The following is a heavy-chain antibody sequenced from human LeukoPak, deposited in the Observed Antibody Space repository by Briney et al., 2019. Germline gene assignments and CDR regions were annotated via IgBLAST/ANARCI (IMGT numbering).Heavy chain of an antibody. V-gene: IGHV3-23*01. Sequence: GGSLRLSCAASGFTFSSYGMSWVRQAPGKGLEWVSAISGSGGSTYYADSVKGRFTISRDNSKNTPYLQMNSLRTDDTAVYYCAKDGLRPQKYYFENWGQGTLVTVSS. CDR2: ISGSGGST. J-gene: IGHJ4*02. CDR3: AKDGLRPQKYYFEN. CDR1: GFTFSSYG.